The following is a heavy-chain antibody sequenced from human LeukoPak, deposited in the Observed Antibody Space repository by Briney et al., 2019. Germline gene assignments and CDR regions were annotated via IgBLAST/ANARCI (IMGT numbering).Heavy chain of an antibody. J-gene: IGHJ4*02. CDR3: ARDPIPGQGDYFDH. CDR2: IAHDSSNT. Sequence: GGSLRLSCAASGFTFSAYYMNWVRQAPGKGLEWVTVIAHDSSNTIYADSVKGRFTISRDNSKNTLYLVMNNLRPEDTAVYYCARDPIPGQGDYFDHWGQGTLVTVSS. CDR1: GFTFSAYY. V-gene: IGHV3-30*03. D-gene: IGHD1-26*01.